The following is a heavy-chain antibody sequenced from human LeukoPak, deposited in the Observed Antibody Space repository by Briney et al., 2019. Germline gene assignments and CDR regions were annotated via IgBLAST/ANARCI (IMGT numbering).Heavy chain of an antibody. D-gene: IGHD3-22*01. J-gene: IGHJ4*02. CDR1: GGSISSSSYY. V-gene: IGHV4-39*07. Sequence: SVTLSLTCTVSGGSISSSSYYWGWIRQPPGKGLEWIGSIYYSGSTYYNPSLKSRVTISVDTSKNQFSLKLSSVTAADTAVYYRAMTPYDSSGYPPGYFDYWGQGTLVTVSS. CDR2: IYYSGST. CDR3: AMTPYDSSGYPPGYFDY.